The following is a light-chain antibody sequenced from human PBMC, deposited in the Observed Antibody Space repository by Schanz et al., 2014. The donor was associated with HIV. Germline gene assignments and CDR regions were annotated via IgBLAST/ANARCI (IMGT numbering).Light chain of an antibody. V-gene: IGKV3-20*01. CDR1: QSVGSN. J-gene: IGKJ2*01. Sequence: ELLMTQSPATLSVSPGERATLSCRASQSVGSNLAWYQQKPGQAPRLLFYGASNRATGIPDRFSGSGSGTDFTLTISRLEPEDFAVYYCQQYGSPPYTFGQGTKLEIK. CDR2: GAS. CDR3: QQYGSPPYT.